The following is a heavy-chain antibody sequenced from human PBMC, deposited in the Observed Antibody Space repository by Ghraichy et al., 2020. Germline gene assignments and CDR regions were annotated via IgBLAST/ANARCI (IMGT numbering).Heavy chain of an antibody. D-gene: IGHD6-19*01. V-gene: IGHV3-48*03. CDR3: ARGSGLSFDY. CDR1: GFNFSSYE. J-gene: IGHJ4*02. Sequence: GESLNISCAASGFNFSSYEMNWVRHAPGKGLEWISYINSGSTAIYYADSVRGRFSISRDNARNSLYLQMISLSNEDTAIYYCARGSGLSFDYWGQGALVTASS. CDR2: INSGSTAI.